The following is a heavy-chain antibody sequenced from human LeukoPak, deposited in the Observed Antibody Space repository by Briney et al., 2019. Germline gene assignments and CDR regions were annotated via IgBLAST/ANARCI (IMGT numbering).Heavy chain of an antibody. Sequence: GGSLRLSCAASGFTFDDYDVSWVRQAPGKGLEWVSDINWNGGSTGYADSVKGRFTISRDNAKNSLHLQMNSLRAEDTALYYCAGGGGWYWGQGTLVTVSS. J-gene: IGHJ4*02. CDR2: INWNGGST. CDR1: GFTFDDYD. V-gene: IGHV3-20*04. D-gene: IGHD2-15*01. CDR3: AGGGGWY.